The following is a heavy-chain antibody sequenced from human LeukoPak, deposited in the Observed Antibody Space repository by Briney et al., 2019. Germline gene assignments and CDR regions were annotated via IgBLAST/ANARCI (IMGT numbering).Heavy chain of an antibody. D-gene: IGHD3-10*01. CDR1: GGSFSGYY. CDR3: ARLSHSMVRGVPDAFDI. CDR2: INHSGST. J-gene: IGHJ3*02. V-gene: IGHV4-34*01. Sequence: SETLSLTCAVYGGSFSGYYWSWIRQPPGKGLEWIGEINHSGSTNYNPSLKSRVTISVDTSKNQFSLKLSSVTAADTAVYYCARLSHSMVRGVPDAFDIWGQGIMVTVSS.